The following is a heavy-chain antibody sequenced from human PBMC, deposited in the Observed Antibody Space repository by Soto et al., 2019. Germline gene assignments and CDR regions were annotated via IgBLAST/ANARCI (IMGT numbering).Heavy chain of an antibody. CDR1: GGSFSGYY. J-gene: IGHJ6*01. CDR3: ARVRVRVRQQLDYYYYGMDV. V-gene: IGHV4-34*01. D-gene: IGHD6-13*01. Sequence: QVQLQQWGAGLLKPSETLSLTCAVYGGSFSGYYWSWIRQPPGKGLEWIGEINHSGSTNYNPSLKSRVTISVDTSKNQFSLKLSSVTAADTAVYYCARVRVRVRQQLDYYYYGMDVW. CDR2: INHSGST.